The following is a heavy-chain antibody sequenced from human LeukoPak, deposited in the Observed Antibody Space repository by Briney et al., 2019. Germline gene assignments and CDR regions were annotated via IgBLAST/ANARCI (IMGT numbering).Heavy chain of an antibody. V-gene: IGHV3-48*02. Sequence: GGSLRLSCAASEFTVSSNYMSWVRQAPGKGLEWVSYISSSSNTIYYADSVKGRFTISRDNAKNSLYLQMNSLRDEDTAVYYCARSYSSGWYDAFDIWGQGTLVTVSS. CDR3: ARSYSSGWYDAFDI. J-gene: IGHJ3*02. D-gene: IGHD6-19*01. CDR1: EFTVSSNY. CDR2: ISSSSNTI.